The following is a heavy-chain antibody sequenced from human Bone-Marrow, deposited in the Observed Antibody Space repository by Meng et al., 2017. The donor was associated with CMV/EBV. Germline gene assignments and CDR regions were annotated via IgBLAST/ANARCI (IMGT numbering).Heavy chain of an antibody. J-gene: IGHJ5*01. CDR3: AHSRQYYDYVWGNYRKIFDS. CDR2: IYWNDDK. V-gene: IGHV2-5*01. CDR1: TSGAC. D-gene: IGHD3-16*02. Sequence: TSGACVGWIRQPPGRALEWLALIYWNDDKNYSPSLNNRLTITKDTSRNQVVLTMTNVDPADTATYYCAHSRQYYDYVWGNYRKIFDSWGLGALVTVSS.